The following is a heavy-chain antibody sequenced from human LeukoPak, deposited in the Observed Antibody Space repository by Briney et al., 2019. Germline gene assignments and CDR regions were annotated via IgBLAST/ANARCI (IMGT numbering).Heavy chain of an antibody. V-gene: IGHV3-11*05. CDR2: ISTTSSYT. J-gene: IGHJ5*02. D-gene: IGHD2-2*02. Sequence: GGSLRLSCAASGFTFSYYYMSWIGQAPGKGLDWVSYISTTSSYTDYADSVRGRFTISRDNAKNLLYLQMNSLRPEDTAVYYCARDWYCSSSICYTDRNWFDPWGQGTLVTVSS. CDR3: ARDWYCSSSICYTDRNWFDP. CDR1: GFTFSYYY.